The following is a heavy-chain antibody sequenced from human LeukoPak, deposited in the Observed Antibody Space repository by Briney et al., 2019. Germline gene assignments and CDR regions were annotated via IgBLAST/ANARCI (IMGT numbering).Heavy chain of an antibody. CDR1: GYSFFSNYW. CDR3: ARASRDGYNQNFDY. Sequence: RGESLKISCKAYGYSFFSNYWIVWVRQMPGKGLEWMGILYPGDSDSRYSPSFQGQVTISADKSISTAYLQWSSLKASDAAMYYCARASRDGYNQNFDYWGQGTLVTVSS. V-gene: IGHV5-51*01. CDR2: LYPGDSDS. J-gene: IGHJ4*02. D-gene: IGHD5-24*01.